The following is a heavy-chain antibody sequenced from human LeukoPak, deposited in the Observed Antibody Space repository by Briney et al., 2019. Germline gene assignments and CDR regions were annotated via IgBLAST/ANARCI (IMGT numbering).Heavy chain of an antibody. Sequence: GGSLRLSCAASGFTFSSYAMSWVRQAPGKGLEWVSAISGSGGSTYYADSVKGRFTISRDNSKNTLYLQMNSLRAEDTAVYYCAKGGYDFWSGPSPFDYWGQGTLVTVSS. V-gene: IGHV3-23*01. J-gene: IGHJ4*02. D-gene: IGHD3-3*01. CDR1: GFTFSSYA. CDR3: AKGGYDFWSGPSPFDY. CDR2: ISGSGGST.